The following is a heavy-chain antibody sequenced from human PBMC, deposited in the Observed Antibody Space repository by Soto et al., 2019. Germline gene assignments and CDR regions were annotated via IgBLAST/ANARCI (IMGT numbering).Heavy chain of an antibody. CDR1: GDSYSISTFS. CDR3: AGMPYTSGLRFDP. CDR2: IYQSGVT. V-gene: IGHV4-30-2*01. Sequence: SESLSLTCNMSGDSYSISTFSWSWIRQPPGKALQWIGFIYQSGVTSYNPSLASRVSISLDRSNNQCSLKLKSVTAADTAVYFCAGMPYTSGLRFDPWGPGTLVTVSS. D-gene: IGHD6-19*01. J-gene: IGHJ5*02.